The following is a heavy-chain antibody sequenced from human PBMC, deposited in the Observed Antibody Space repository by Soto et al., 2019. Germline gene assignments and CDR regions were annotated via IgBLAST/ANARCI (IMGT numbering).Heavy chain of an antibody. CDR3: ARARGVDV. V-gene: IGHV3-7*01. J-gene: IGHJ6*02. CDR2: IKQDGSEK. D-gene: IGHD3-16*01. Sequence: GGSLRLSCAASGFTFGSYSMSWVRQAPGKGLEWVANIKQDGSEKYYVDSVKGRFTISRDNAKNSLYLQMNSLRAEDTAVYYCARARGVDVWGQGTTVTVSS. CDR1: GFTFGSYS.